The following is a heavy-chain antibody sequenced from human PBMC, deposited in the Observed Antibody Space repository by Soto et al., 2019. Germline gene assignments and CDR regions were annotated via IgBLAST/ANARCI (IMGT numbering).Heavy chain of an antibody. CDR2: ISFDGSNK. D-gene: IGHD6-19*01. CDR3: ARLPGALVAVVYRYPLDGREPMADVDV. Sequence: QMQLVESGGGVVQPGRSLRLSCAASGFTFSYYPMHWVRQAPGKGLEWVAVISFDGSNKYYADSVKGRFTISKDNSKNTLYLQMNSLKGEDTAVYYCARLPGALVAVVYRYPLDGREPMADVDVW. J-gene: IGHJ6*01. CDR1: GFTFSYYP. V-gene: IGHV3-30-3*01.